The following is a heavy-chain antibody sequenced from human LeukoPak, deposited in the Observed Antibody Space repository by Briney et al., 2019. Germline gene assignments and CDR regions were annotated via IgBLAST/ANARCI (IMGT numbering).Heavy chain of an antibody. CDR2: IWYDGSKK. CDR1: GFTLSTYW. V-gene: IGHV3-33*08. D-gene: IGHD3-9*01. CDR3: ARVANITTFGMDV. Sequence: GGSLRLSCAASGFTLSTYWMHWVRQAPGKGLEWVAVIWYDGSKKYYADSVKGRFTISRDNSKNTLYLQMNALRAKDTAVYYCARVANITTFGMDVWGQGTTVTVSS. J-gene: IGHJ6*02.